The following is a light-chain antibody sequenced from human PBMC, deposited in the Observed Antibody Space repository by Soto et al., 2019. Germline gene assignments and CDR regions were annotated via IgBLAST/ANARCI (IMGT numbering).Light chain of an antibody. CDR2: GAS. CDR3: QQYNNWPPIT. J-gene: IGKJ5*01. V-gene: IGKV3-15*01. Sequence: IVSTQSPATLSVSPGERATLSGSASQSVSSKLAWYQQKPGQAPRLLIYGASTRATGIPARFSGSGSGTEFTLTISSLQSEDFAVYYCQQYNNWPPITFGQGTRLEIK. CDR1: QSVSSK.